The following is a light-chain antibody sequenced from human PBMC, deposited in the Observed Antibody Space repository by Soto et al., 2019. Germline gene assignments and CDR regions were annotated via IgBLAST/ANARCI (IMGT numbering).Light chain of an antibody. J-gene: IGLJ2*01. CDR3: SSYAGSNIVV. CDR2: EVT. Sequence: QSVLTQPPSASGSPGQSVSISCTGTSSDVGGYNYVFWYQQDPGKAPKLIIYEVTKRPSGVPDRFSGSKSGNTASLTVTGLQAEDEADYYCSSYAGSNIVVFGGGTKLTVL. CDR1: SSDVGGYNY. V-gene: IGLV2-8*01.